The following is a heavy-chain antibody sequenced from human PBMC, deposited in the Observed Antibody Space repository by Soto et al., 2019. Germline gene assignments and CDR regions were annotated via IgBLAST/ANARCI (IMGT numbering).Heavy chain of an antibody. CDR3: ATDGPSNSGNLYAFDI. CDR1: GYTLTNYG. CDR2: VTPYKADT. J-gene: IGHJ3*02. V-gene: IGHV1-18*04. Sequence: SVKVSCKASGYTLTNYGVTWVRQAPGQGLEWLGRVTPYKADTNSAQNLQGRVTMATDTSTNTAYLELRSLRSDDTAVYFCATDGPSNSGNLYAFDIWGQGKMVTVS. D-gene: IGHD5-12*01.